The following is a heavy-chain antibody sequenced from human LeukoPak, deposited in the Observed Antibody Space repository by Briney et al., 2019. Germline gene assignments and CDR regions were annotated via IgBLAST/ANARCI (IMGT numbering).Heavy chain of an antibody. J-gene: IGHJ6*04. Sequence: ASVKVSCKASGYTFTSYYMHWVRQAPGQGLEWMGIINPSGGSTSYAQKFQGRVTMTRDTSISTAYMELSRLRSDDTAVYYCAREDYYGMDVWGKGTTVTVSS. CDR2: INPSGGST. CDR1: GYTFTSYY. V-gene: IGHV1-46*01. CDR3: AREDYYGMDV.